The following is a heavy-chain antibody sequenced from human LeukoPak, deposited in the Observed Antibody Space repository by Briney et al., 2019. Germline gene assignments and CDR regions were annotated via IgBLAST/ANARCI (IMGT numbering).Heavy chain of an antibody. CDR2: ISSRGDTI. J-gene: IGHJ4*02. D-gene: IGHD6-19*01. Sequence: PGGSLRLSCAGSGFTSSSYEMNWVRQAPGKGLEWVSYISSRGDTIYYADSVRGRFTLYRDNAKNSLYLQMNSLRAEDTAVYYCARGYASAWCDYWGQGALVTVSS. CDR1: GFTSSSYE. V-gene: IGHV3-48*03. CDR3: ARGYASAWCDY.